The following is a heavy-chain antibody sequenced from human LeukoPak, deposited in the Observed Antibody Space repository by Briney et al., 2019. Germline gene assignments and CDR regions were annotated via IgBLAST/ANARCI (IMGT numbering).Heavy chain of an antibody. D-gene: IGHD1-26*01. CDR3: ARLGWELPSFLSYYYYYMDV. J-gene: IGHJ6*03. V-gene: IGHV4-59*08. CDR2: IYYSGST. Sequence: SETLSLTCTVSGGSISSYYWSWIRQPPGKGLEWIGYIYYSGSTNYNPSLKSRVTISVDTSKNQFSLKLSSVTAADTAVYYCARLGWELPSFLSYYYYYMDVWGKGTTVTVSS. CDR1: GGSISSYY.